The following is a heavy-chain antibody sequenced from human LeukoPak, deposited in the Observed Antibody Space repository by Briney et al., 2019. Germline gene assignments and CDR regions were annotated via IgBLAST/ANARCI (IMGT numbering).Heavy chain of an antibody. D-gene: IGHD2-2*01. Sequence: SETLSLTCAVYGGSFSDYFWGWIRQPPGKGLEWIREISHSGRTYYNPSLNSRVTISVDTSKNQFSLNLSSVTAADTAVYYCARDVVVVPAAIHYGMDVWGQGTTVTVSS. J-gene: IGHJ6*02. CDR2: ISHSGRT. CDR3: ARDVVVVPAAIHYGMDV. CDR1: GGSFSDYF. V-gene: IGHV4-34*01.